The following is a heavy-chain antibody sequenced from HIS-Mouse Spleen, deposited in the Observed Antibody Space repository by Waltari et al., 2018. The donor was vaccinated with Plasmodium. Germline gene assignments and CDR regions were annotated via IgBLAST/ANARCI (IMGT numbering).Heavy chain of an antibody. D-gene: IGHD3-3*01. Sequence: QVQLQQWGAGLLKPSETLSLTCAVSGGSFRCYSGPWVRPPPGKGLEWIREINHSGSTNYNPSLKSRVTISVDTSKNQFSLKLSSVTAADTAVYYCARVTSSGVYWYFDLWGRGTLVTVSS. J-gene: IGHJ2*01. V-gene: IGHV4-34*01. CDR3: ARVTSSGVYWYFDL. CDR1: GGSFRCYS. CDR2: INHSGST.